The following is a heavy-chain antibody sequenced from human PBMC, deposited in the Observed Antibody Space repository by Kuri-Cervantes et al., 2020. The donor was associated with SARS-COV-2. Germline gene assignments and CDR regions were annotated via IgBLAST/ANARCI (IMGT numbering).Heavy chain of an antibody. CDR2: ISSNGGST. Sequence: GGSLRLSCSASGFTFSSYAMHWVCQAPGKGLEYVSAISSNGGSTYHADSVKGRFTISRDNSKNTLYLQMSSLRAEDTAVYYCVKAPEGPDDYWGQGTLVTVSS. CDR3: VKAPEGPDDY. CDR1: GFTFSSYA. V-gene: IGHV3-64D*06. J-gene: IGHJ4*02.